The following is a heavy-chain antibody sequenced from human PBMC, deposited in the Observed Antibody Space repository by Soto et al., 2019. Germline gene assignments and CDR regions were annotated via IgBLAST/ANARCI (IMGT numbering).Heavy chain of an antibody. CDR3: ARDAKSRDGYSPGVFDY. V-gene: IGHV1-69*13. D-gene: IGHD5-18*01. Sequence: GASVKVSCKASGGTFSSYAISWVRQAPGQGLEWMGGIIPIFGTANYAQKFQGRVTITADESTSTAYMELSSLRSEDTAVYYCARDAKSRDGYSPGVFDYWGQGTLVTVSS. CDR2: IIPIFGTA. CDR1: GGTFSSYA. J-gene: IGHJ4*02.